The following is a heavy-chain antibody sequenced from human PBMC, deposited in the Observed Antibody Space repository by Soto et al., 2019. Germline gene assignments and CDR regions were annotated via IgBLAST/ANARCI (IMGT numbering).Heavy chain of an antibody. D-gene: IGHD6-19*01. J-gene: IGHJ4*02. CDR3: ASQATGWYPDY. CDR2: IYDSGST. CDR1: GGSISSGGYY. Sequence: LSLTCAVSGGSISSGGYYWSWIRQHPGKGLEWIGYIYDSGSTYYNPSLKSRVTISVDTSKNQFSLKLSSVTAADTGVYYCASQATGWYPDYWGQGTLVTVS. V-gene: IGHV4-31*02.